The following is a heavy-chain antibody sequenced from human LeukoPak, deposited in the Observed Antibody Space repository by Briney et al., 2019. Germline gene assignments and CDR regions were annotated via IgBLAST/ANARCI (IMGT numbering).Heavy chain of an antibody. V-gene: IGHV4-4*07. CDR3: ARQIASAGTAGFDF. J-gene: IGHJ4*02. CDR1: GGSISSYY. D-gene: IGHD6-13*01. Sequence: PSETLSLTCTVSGGSISSYYWSWIRQPAGKGLEWVGRIYSTGSTNYNLSPKSRVTMSVDTSKNQFSLRLRSVTAADTAVYYCARQIASAGTAGFDFWGQGALVTVSS. CDR2: IYSTGST.